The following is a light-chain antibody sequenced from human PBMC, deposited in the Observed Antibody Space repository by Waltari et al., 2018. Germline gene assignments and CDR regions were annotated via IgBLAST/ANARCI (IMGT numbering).Light chain of an antibody. V-gene: IGKV3-20*01. CDR3: QQYGSSPRT. J-gene: IGKJ2*01. Sequence: EIVLTQSPGTLSWSPGERVTLSCRASQRVSSSYLAWYQQKPGQAPRLLIYGASSRATGIPDRFSGSGSGTDFTLTISRLEPEDFAVYYCQQYGSSPRTFGQGTKLEIK. CDR1: QRVSSSY. CDR2: GAS.